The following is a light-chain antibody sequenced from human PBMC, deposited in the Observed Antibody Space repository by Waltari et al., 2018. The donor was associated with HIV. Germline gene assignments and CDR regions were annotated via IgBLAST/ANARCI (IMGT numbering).Light chain of an antibody. CDR3: ATWDDNLRVD. Sequence: QSVLSQPPSASGTPGQRVTISCSGSSSITGRNIISWYQQVPGAATKLLIYRSYQRPSGVPDRFSGSKSGSSASLAISDLRPDDESTYYCATWDDNLRVDFGGGTRLTVL. CDR1: SSITGRNI. V-gene: IGLV1-47*01. J-gene: IGLJ2*01. CDR2: RSY.